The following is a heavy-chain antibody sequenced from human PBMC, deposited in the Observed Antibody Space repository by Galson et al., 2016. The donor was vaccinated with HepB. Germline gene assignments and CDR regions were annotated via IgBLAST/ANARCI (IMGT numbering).Heavy chain of an antibody. V-gene: IGHV3-23*01. D-gene: IGHD1-1*01. CDR3: AQEVVRGYSHGGGLSWYFDL. CDR2: LSGGGDSA. J-gene: IGHJ2*01. Sequence: SLRLSCAASGFTFSFYPLNWVRQAPGKGLEWVASLSGGGDSASYADSVKGRFTISRDTSKKTLFLQMDSLRVEDSAVYHCAQEVVRGYSHGGGLSWYFDLWGRGTLVTVSS. CDR1: GFTFSFYP.